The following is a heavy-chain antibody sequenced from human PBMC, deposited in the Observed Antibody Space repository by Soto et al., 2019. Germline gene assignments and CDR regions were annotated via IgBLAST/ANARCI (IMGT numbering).Heavy chain of an antibody. CDR1: GFTFSDYD. V-gene: IGHV3-30*18. J-gene: IGHJ4*02. Sequence: VQLVESGGGVVKPGRSLRLSCAASGFTFSDYDMHWVRQAPGKGLEWVAVVSHDGRNTHYADSVKGRLTISRDSSKNTVSLETTSLRAEDTAGYYCAKGGRQWLVTSDFNYWGQGALVTVSS. D-gene: IGHD6-19*01. CDR2: VSHDGRNT. CDR3: AKGGRQWLVTSDFNY.